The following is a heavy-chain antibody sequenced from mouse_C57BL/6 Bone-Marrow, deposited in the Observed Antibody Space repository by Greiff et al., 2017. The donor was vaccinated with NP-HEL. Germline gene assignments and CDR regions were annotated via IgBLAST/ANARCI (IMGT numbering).Heavy chain of an antibody. V-gene: IGHV14-1*01. Sequence: EVQGVESGAELVRPGASVKLSCTASGFNIKDYYMHWVKQRPEQGLEWIGRIDPEDGDTEYAPKFQGKATMTADTSSNTAYLQLSSLTSEDTAVYYCTATTMVTPFFAYWGQGTLVTVSA. CDR1: GFNIKDYY. CDR2: IDPEDGDT. J-gene: IGHJ3*01. D-gene: IGHD2-2*01. CDR3: TATTMVTPFFAY.